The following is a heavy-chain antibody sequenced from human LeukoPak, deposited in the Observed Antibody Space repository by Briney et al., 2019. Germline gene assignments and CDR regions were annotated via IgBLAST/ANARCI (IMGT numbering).Heavy chain of an antibody. CDR3: ARVVVAATPSSDYYYGMDV. CDR1: GSPFTSYW. CDR2: IYPGDSDT. J-gene: IGHJ6*02. V-gene: IGHV5-51*01. D-gene: IGHD2-15*01. Sequence: GEPLEISFKGSGSPFTSYWIGGVPQLPGKGLEGMGIIYPGDSDTRYSPSFQGQVTISADKSVSTAYLQWSSLKASDTAMYYCARVVVAATPSSDYYYGMDVWGQGTTVTVSS.